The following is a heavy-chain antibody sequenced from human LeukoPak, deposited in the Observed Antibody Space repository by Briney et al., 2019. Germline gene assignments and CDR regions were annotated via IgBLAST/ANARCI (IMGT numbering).Heavy chain of an antibody. CDR1: GGSISSYY. CDR3: ARLDTAMGSPFDY. J-gene: IGHJ4*02. CDR2: IYYSGST. Sequence: SETLSLTCTVSGGSISSYYWSWIRQPPGKGLEWIGYIYYSGSTNYNPSLKSRVTISVDTSKNQFSLKLSSVTAADTAVYYCARLDTAMGSPFDYWGRGTLVTVSS. V-gene: IGHV4-59*01. D-gene: IGHD5-18*01.